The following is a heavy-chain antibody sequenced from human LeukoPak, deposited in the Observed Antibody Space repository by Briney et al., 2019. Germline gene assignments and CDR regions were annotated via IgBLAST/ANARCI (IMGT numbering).Heavy chain of an antibody. Sequence: SETLSLTCTVSGGSISSSSYYWGWIRQPPGKGLEWIGSIYYSGSTYYNPSLKSRVTISVDTSKNQFSLKLSSVTAADTAVYYCARDGDWGAFDIWGQGTMVTVSS. CDR3: ARDGDWGAFDI. J-gene: IGHJ3*02. V-gene: IGHV4-39*07. CDR1: GGSISSSSYY. D-gene: IGHD2-21*01. CDR2: IYYSGST.